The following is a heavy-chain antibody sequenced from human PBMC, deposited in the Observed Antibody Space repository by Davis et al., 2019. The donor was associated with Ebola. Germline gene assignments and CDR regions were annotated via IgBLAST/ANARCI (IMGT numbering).Heavy chain of an antibody. V-gene: IGHV1-2*02. CDR1: GYTFTGYY. J-gene: IGHJ2*01. Sequence: ASVKVSCKASGYTFTGYYMHWVRQAPGQGLEWMGWINPNSGGTNYAQKFQGRVTMTRDTSISTAYMELSRLRSDDTAVYYCARSGTTVIYWYFHLWGRGTLVTVSS. CDR2: INPNSGGT. CDR3: ARSGTTVIYWYFHL. D-gene: IGHD4-17*01.